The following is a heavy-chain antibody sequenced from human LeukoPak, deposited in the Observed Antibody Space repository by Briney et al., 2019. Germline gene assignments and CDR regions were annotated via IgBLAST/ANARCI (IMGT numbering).Heavy chain of an antibody. J-gene: IGHJ6*03. Sequence: ASVKVSCKASGYTFTSYGISWVRQAPGQGLEWMGWISAYNGNTNYAQKLQGRVTMTTDTSTSTAYMELRSLRSDDTAVYYCARVKNIVRGAGRSYYYYMDVWGKGTTVTVS. CDR3: ARVKNIVRGAGRSYYYYMDV. D-gene: IGHD3-10*01. CDR2: ISAYNGNT. V-gene: IGHV1-18*01. CDR1: GYTFTSYG.